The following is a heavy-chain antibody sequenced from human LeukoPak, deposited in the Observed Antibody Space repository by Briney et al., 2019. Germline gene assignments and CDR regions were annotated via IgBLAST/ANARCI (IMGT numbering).Heavy chain of an antibody. CDR3: AKDSGDCSSTSCYVAY. J-gene: IGHJ4*02. CDR1: GFTFSSYS. Sequence: GGSLRLSCAASGFTFSSYSMNWVRQAPGKGLEWVSSISSSSSYIYYADSVKGRFTISRDNAKNSLYLQMNSLRAEDTAVYYCAKDSGDCSSTSCYVAYWGQGTLVTVSS. CDR2: ISSSSSYI. V-gene: IGHV3-21*01. D-gene: IGHD2-2*01.